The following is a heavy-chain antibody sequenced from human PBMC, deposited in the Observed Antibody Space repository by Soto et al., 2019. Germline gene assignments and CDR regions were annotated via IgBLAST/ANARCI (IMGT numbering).Heavy chain of an antibody. D-gene: IGHD2-15*01. Sequence: QSTLKESGPTLVKPTQTLTLTCTFSGFSVSTSSVGVGWIRQPPGKALEWLALIYGDDDERYSPGLKSRLTITKDASKNRVVLTLTNMDPVDTATYYCAHKGGRGAGMDVWGQGTTVTVSS. CDR3: AHKGGRGAGMDV. V-gene: IGHV2-5*02. CDR2: IYGDDDE. CDR1: GFSVSTSSVG. J-gene: IGHJ6*02.